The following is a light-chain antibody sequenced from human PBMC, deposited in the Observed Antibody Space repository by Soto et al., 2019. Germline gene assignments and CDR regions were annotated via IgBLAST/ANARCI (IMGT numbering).Light chain of an antibody. V-gene: IGKV3-15*01. J-gene: IGKJ2*01. CDR1: QTVASN. Sequence: ENVMTQSPDSLSVSPGDGAPLSCRASQTVASNLAWYQQKPGQGPRLLINGASTRAVGVQARFSGSGSGTDCTLTSSRLQSEDFAVYYCQQYHNMPPPYTFGQGTKMQIK. CDR3: QQYHNMPPPYT. CDR2: GAS.